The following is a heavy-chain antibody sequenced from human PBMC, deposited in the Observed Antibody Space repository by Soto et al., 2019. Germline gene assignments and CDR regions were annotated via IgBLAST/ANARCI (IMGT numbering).Heavy chain of an antibody. V-gene: IGHV2-5*02. J-gene: IGHJ6*02. D-gene: IGHD3-3*01. CDR1: GFSLNTRGVG. Sequence: SGPTLVNPTQTLTLTCSFSGFSLNTRGVGVGWIRQPPGKALEWLTVVYWDDDKRFSPSLKSRLTITKDAPKNQVVLTMTNVDPVDTATYYCARTRDFWSGGGTPEDYYYYYGMDVWGQGT. CDR3: ARTRDFWSGGGTPEDYYYYYGMDV. CDR2: VYWDDDK.